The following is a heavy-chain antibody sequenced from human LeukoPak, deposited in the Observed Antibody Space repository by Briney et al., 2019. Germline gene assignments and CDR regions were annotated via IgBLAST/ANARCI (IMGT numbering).Heavy chain of an antibody. J-gene: IGHJ4*02. CDR2: MNPNSGNT. CDR3: ARGFSQRTSQILRFLEWLSYPYYFDY. Sequence: AXVKVSCKASGYTFTSYDINWVRQAPGQGLEWMGWMNPNSGNTDYAQKFQGRLTITSNTSISTAYMELSSLRSEDTAVYYCARGFSQRTSQILRFLEWLSYPYYFDYWGQGTLVTVSS. D-gene: IGHD3-3*01. V-gene: IGHV1-8*03. CDR1: GYTFTSYD.